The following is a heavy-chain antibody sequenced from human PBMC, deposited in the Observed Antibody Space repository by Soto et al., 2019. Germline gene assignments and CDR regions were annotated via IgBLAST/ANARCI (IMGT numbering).Heavy chain of an antibody. V-gene: IGHV4-4*07. D-gene: IGHD3-10*01. CDR2: IHSSGNL. CDR1: GDSVNSFY. Sequence: PSEAPSLPSSVWGDSVNSFYWSWFRQPVGKGLEWIGRIHSSGNLNYNPSLESRVTMSLDTSKNQFSLRLSSLTAADTALYLCARDVGKNYWGQGTRGTVSS. CDR3: ARDVGKNY. J-gene: IGHJ4*02.